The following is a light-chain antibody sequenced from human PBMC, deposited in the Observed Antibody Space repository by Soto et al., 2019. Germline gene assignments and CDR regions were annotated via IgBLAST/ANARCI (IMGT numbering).Light chain of an antibody. V-gene: IGLV2-23*01. Sequence: QSVLTQPASVSGSPGQSITISCTGTSSDVGSYNLVSWHQQHPGKAPKLILYEGSKRPSGASSRFSGSKSGNTASLTISGPQAEDEADYYCCSYAGSGTDYVFGTGTKLTVL. CDR1: SSDVGSYNL. CDR3: CSYAGSGTDYV. J-gene: IGLJ1*01. CDR2: EGS.